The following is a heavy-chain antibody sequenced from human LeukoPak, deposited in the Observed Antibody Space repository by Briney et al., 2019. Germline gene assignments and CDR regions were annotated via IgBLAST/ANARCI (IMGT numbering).Heavy chain of an antibody. D-gene: IGHD1-26*01. CDR3: AREGGVAYFDY. J-gene: IGHJ4*02. CDR1: GFTFSSYW. CDR2: IKQDGSEK. V-gene: IGHV3-7*01. Sequence: GGSLRLSCAASGFTFSSYWMSWVRQAPGKGLEWVANIKQDGSEKFYVDSVKGRFTISRDNAKNSLYLQMNSLRAEDTAVYYCAREGGVAYFDYWGQGTLVTVSS.